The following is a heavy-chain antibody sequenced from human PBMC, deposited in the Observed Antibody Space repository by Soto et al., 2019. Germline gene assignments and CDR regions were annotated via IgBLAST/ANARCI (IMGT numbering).Heavy chain of an antibody. V-gene: IGHV3-30*03. Sequence: GGSLRLSCAASGFTFDDYGMSWVRQAPGKGLEWVAVISYDGSNKYYADPVKGRFTISRDNSKNTLYLQMNSLRAEDTAVYYCARDPTGAKSTFDYWGQGTLVTVSS. CDR2: ISYDGSNK. CDR1: GFTFDDYG. CDR3: ARDPTGAKSTFDY. D-gene: IGHD1-26*01. J-gene: IGHJ4*02.